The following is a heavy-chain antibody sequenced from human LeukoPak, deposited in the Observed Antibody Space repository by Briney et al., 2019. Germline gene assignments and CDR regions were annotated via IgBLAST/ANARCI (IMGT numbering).Heavy chain of an antibody. V-gene: IGHV3-23*01. J-gene: IGHJ4*02. Sequence: GGSLRLSCVASGFTFSTYVMGWVRQVPGKGLEWVSVVTESGDSAYYADSVKGRFTNFRDNSKDTLSLQMNSLRAEDTAVYYCARETDSTLFDYWGQGTLVTVSS. D-gene: IGHD2-2*01. CDR2: VTESGDSA. CDR3: ARETDSTLFDY. CDR1: GFTFSTYV.